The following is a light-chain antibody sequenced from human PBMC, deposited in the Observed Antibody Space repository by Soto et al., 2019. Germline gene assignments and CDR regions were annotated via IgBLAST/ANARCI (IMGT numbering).Light chain of an antibody. CDR3: AAWDDSLSGVV. Sequence: QAVVTQPPSASGTPGQRVTISCSGSSSNIGSKYVYWYQQLPGTAPKLLMYRDNQRSSGVPDRFSGSKSGTSASLVISGLRSDDEADYYCAAWDDSLSGVVFGGGTKLTVL. CDR2: RDN. J-gene: IGLJ2*01. CDR1: SSNIGSKY. V-gene: IGLV1-47*01.